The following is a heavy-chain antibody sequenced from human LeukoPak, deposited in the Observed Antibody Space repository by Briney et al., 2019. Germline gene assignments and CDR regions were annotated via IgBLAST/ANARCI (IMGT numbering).Heavy chain of an antibody. V-gene: IGHV3-23*01. CDR1: GFTFSSYW. CDR2: ISGSGGST. Sequence: AGGSLSLTCAASGFTFSSYWMSWVREAPGQGLEWVSAISGSGGSTYYAASVKGRFTISRDNAKNSLYLQMNSLRAEDTAVYYCAELGITMIGGVWGKGTTVTISS. D-gene: IGHD3-10*02. CDR3: AELGITMIGGV. J-gene: IGHJ6*04.